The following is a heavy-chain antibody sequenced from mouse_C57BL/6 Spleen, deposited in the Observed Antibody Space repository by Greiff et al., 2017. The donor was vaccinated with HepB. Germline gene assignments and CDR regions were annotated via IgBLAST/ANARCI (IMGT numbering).Heavy chain of an antibody. Sequence: EVNVVESGEGLVKPGGSLKLSCAASGFTFSSYAMSWVRQTPEKRLEWVAYISSGGDYIYYADTVKGRFTISRDNARNTLYLQMSSLKSEDTAMYYCTRVDGNYGYFDVWGTGTTVTVSS. CDR3: TRVDGNYGYFDV. D-gene: IGHD2-1*01. CDR1: GFTFSSYA. V-gene: IGHV5-9-1*02. J-gene: IGHJ1*03. CDR2: ISSGGDYI.